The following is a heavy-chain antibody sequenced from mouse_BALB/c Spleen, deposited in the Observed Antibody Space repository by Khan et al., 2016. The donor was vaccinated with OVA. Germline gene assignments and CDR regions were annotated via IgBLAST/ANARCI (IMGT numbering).Heavy chain of an antibody. CDR2: IGYSGST. Sequence: EVQLQESGPGLLNPSQSLSLTCTVTGYSITSDYAWNWIRQSPGNKLEWMAYIGYSGSTTYTPYLTSRIFISRDTSKNQFFLQLTSVTTEDTATYYCASVRLLLRYPNYFDYWGQGTTRTGSS. D-gene: IGHD1-1*01. J-gene: IGHJ2*01. CDR3: ASVRLLLRYPNYFDY. V-gene: IGHV3-2*02. CDR1: GYSITSDYA.